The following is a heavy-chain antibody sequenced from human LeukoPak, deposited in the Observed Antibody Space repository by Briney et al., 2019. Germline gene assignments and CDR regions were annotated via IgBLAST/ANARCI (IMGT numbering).Heavy chain of an antibody. CDR1: GFTFSNAW. J-gene: IGHJ4*02. Sequence: GSLRLSCAASGFTFSNAWMSWVRQAPGKGLEWVGRIKSKTDGGTTDYAAPVKGRFTISRDDSKNTLYLQMNSLKTEDTAVYYCTTDRDIGLWFGEYLFDYWGQGTLVTVSS. D-gene: IGHD3-10*01. V-gene: IGHV3-15*01. CDR2: IKSKTDGGTT. CDR3: TTDRDIGLWFGEYLFDY.